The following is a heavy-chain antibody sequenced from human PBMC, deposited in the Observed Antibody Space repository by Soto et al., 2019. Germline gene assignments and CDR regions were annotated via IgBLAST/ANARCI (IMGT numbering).Heavy chain of an antibody. CDR1: GYTFSNYH. D-gene: IGHD3-16*01. CDR2: ISPTGDST. V-gene: IGHV1-46*03. J-gene: IGHJ4*02. CDR3: TSEYFVGCGSYSL. Sequence: ASVKVSCKASGYTFSNYHMHWVRQAPGQGLEWMAIISPTGDSTVSAQKFQGRLIVTRDTSARTLYMELSSLTPDDTAVYYCTSEYFVGCGSYSLWGQGTVVTVSS.